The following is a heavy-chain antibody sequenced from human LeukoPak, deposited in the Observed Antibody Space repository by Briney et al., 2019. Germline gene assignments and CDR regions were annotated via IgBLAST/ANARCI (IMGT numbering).Heavy chain of an antibody. V-gene: IGHV3-30*02. CDR3: ARARLFIDILTGYYKGYYYYMDV. CDR2: IRYDGSNK. D-gene: IGHD3-9*01. Sequence: GGSLRLSCAASGFTFSSYGMHWVRQAPGKGLEWVAFIRYDGSNKYYVGSVKGRFTISRDNSKNTLYLQMGSLRAEDMAVYYCARARLFIDILTGYYKGYYYYMDVWGKGTTVTVSS. CDR1: GFTFSSYG. J-gene: IGHJ6*03.